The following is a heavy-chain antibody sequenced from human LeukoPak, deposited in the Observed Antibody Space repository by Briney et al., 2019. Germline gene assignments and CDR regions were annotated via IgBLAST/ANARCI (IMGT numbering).Heavy chain of an antibody. CDR2: MNANSGNT. CDR3: TSGSSGRRDY. Sequence: GSVSVSCKASGYTFTTCDMNWVRQAPGQGLEWVGGMNANSGNTDYAQSLQGRVTMTRDTSISTAYMALSNLRSEDTAIYYCTSGSSGRRDYWGQGTLVTASS. V-gene: IGHV1-8*01. CDR1: GYTFTTCD. D-gene: IGHD6-19*01. J-gene: IGHJ4*02.